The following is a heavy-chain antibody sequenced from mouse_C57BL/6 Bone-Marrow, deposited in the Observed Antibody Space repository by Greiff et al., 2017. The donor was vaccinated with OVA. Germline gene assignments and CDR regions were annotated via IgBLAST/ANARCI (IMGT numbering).Heavy chain of an antibody. D-gene: IGHD2-3*01. Sequence: QVQLKESGPELVKPGASVKISCKASGYAFSSSWMNWVKQRPGKGLEWIGRIYPGDGDTNYNGKFKGKATLTADKSSSTAYMQLSSLTSEDSAVYFCARCDGYYEAWFAYWGQGTLVTVSA. J-gene: IGHJ3*01. CDR2: IYPGDGDT. V-gene: IGHV1-82*01. CDR1: GYAFSSSW. CDR3: ARCDGYYEAWFAY.